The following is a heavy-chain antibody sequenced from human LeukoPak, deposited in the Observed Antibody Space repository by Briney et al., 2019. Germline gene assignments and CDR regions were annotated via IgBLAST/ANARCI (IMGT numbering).Heavy chain of an antibody. J-gene: IGHJ6*03. D-gene: IGHD6-13*01. Sequence: SETLSLTCAVYGGSFSGYYWSWIRQPPGKGLEWIGEINHSGSTNYNPSLKSRVTMSVDTSKNQFSLKLSSVTAADTAVYYCARGLGSSSPKRHRYMDVWGKGTTVTVSS. V-gene: IGHV4-34*01. CDR2: INHSGST. CDR1: GGSFSGYY. CDR3: ARGLGSSSPKRHRYMDV.